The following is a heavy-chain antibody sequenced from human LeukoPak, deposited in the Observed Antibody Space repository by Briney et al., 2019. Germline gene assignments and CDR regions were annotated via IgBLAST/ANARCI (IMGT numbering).Heavy chain of an antibody. J-gene: IGHJ6*04. V-gene: IGHV3-23*01. D-gene: IGHD2-15*01. CDR3: AKVIGGGYCRGGSCYSEYYYYGRDV. Sequence: PGGSLRLSCAASGFTFSSYAMSWVRQAPGKGLEWVSAISGSGGSTYYADSVKGRSTISRDNSKNTLYLQMNSLRAEGTAVYYCAKVIGGGYCRGGSCYSEYYYYGRDVWGKGPTVTVSS. CDR1: GFTFSSYA. CDR2: ISGSGGST.